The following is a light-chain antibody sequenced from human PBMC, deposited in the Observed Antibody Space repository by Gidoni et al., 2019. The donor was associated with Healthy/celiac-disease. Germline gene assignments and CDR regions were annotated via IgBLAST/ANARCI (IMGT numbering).Light chain of an antibody. J-gene: IGKJ2*01. CDR1: QSVSSSY. CDR2: GAS. CDR3: QQYGSSSLLGPYT. Sequence: EIVLTQSPGTLSLSPGERATLSCRASQSVSSSYLAWYQQKPGQAPRLLIYGASSRATGIPDRFSGSGSGTDFTVTISRLEPEDFAVYYCQQYGSSSLLGPYTFGQGTKLEIK. V-gene: IGKV3-20*01.